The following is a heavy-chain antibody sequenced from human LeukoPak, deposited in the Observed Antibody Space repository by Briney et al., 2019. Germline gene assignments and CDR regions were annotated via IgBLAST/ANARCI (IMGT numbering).Heavy chain of an antibody. CDR3: AAEGPYSGYDLDY. J-gene: IGHJ4*02. Sequence: ASVKVSCKASGYTFTGYYMHWVRQAPGQGLEWMGWINPNSGGTNYAQKFQGRVTMTRDTSISTAYMELSRLRSDDTAVYYCAAEGPYSGYDLDYWGQGTLVTVSS. CDR1: GYTFTGYY. D-gene: IGHD5-12*01. CDR2: INPNSGGT. V-gene: IGHV1-2*02.